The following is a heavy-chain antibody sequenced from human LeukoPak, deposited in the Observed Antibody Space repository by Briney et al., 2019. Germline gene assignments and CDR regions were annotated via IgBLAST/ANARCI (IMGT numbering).Heavy chain of an antibody. V-gene: IGHV1-46*02. CDR1: GYTFNIYY. J-gene: IGHJ5*02. CDR2: IHPNDGGT. D-gene: IGHD2-15*01. Sequence: AASVKVSCXTSGYTFNIYYVQWVRQAPGQGLEWMGVIHPNDGGTTYAQKFQGRIIMTSDTSTSTIYMELSSLRSDDTAVYYCARGDIDHWGQGTLVTVSS. CDR3: ARGDIDH.